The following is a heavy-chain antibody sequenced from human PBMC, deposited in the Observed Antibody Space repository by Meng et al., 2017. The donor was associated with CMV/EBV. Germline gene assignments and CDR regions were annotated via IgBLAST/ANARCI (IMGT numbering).Heavy chain of an antibody. J-gene: IGHJ5*02. CDR2: IYYSGRT. CDR3: AGLRPYSSSWYGPEWFDP. V-gene: IGHV4-39*01. D-gene: IGHD6-13*01. Sequence: SDLLSLTCPVFGGPINSSSYYWAWIRQPPGKGRGWIVSIYYSGRTYQNPSLKSRLTISVDTSKNQSSLKPSSVTAADTAVYYCAGLRPYSSSWYGPEWFDPWGQGTLVTVSS. CDR1: GGPINSSSYY.